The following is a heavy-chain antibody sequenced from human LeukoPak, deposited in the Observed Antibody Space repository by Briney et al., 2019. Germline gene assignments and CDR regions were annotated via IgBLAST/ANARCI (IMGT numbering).Heavy chain of an antibody. D-gene: IGHD5-18*01. CDR1: GDSISTSSYY. Sequence: KTSETLSLTCSVSGDSISTSSYYWGWIRQPPGKGLEWIGTIYYSGSTYYNPSLTSRVTISVDTSKNQFSLKLSSVTAADTAVYYCARTTEGGYTYGYFYYYYMDVWGKGTTVTISS. CDR3: ARTTEGGYTYGYFYYYYMDV. V-gene: IGHV4-39*07. J-gene: IGHJ6*03. CDR2: IYYSGST.